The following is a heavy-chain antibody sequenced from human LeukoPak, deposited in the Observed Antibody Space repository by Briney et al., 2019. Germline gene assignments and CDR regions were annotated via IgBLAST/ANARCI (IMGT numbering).Heavy chain of an antibody. J-gene: IGHJ4*02. CDR1: GFTFCDYA. CDR3: TRLARGSGNYYTPGF. D-gene: IGHD3-10*01. Sequence: GGSLRLSCTTSGFTFCDYAMSWVRQAPGKGLEGVGFIRSKPYGGTTEYAASIKDRLSISRDDSKSIAHLEMNSLKSEDTAVYYCTRLARGSGNYYTPGFWGQGTLVTVSS. CDR2: IRSKPYGGTT. V-gene: IGHV3-49*04.